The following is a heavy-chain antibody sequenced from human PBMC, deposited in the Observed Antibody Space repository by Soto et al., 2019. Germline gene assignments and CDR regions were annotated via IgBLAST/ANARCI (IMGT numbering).Heavy chain of an antibody. Sequence: QLQLQESGSGLVKPSQTLSLTCAVSGGSISSGGYSWSWIRQPPGKGLEWIGYIYHSGSTYYNPSLKSRVTISVDRSKHQFSLKLSSVTAADTAVYYCARAIEGRMTTVTRSYWYFDLWGRGTLVTVSS. D-gene: IGHD4-17*01. CDR3: ARAIEGRMTTVTRSYWYFDL. J-gene: IGHJ2*01. V-gene: IGHV4-30-2*01. CDR1: GGSISSGGYS. CDR2: IYHSGST.